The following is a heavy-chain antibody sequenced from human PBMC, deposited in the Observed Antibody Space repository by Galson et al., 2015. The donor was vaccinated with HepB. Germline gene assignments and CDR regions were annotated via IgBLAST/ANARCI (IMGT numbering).Heavy chain of an antibody. CDR1: GYSFTSYW. V-gene: IGHV5-51*01. J-gene: IGHJ3*02. CDR2: IYPGDSDT. D-gene: IGHD2-15*01. CDR3: AAVVAATSDAFDI. Sequence: QSGAEVKKPGGSLKTSCKGSGYSFTSYWIGWVRQMPGKGLEWMGIIYPGDSDTRYSPSFQGQVSISADKSISTAYLQWSSLKASDTAMYYCAAVVAATSDAFDIWGQGTLVTVSS.